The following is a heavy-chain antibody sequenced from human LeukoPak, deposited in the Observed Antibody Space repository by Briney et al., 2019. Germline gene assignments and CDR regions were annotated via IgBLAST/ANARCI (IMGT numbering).Heavy chain of an antibody. CDR2: IYHSGST. J-gene: IGHJ3*02. Sequence: SETLSLTCAVSGGSLSSGGYSWSWIRQPPGRGLEWIGYIYHSGSTYYNPSLKSRVTISVDRSKNQFSLKLSSVTAADTAVYYCARVRDYYDSSGYYYSRAFDIWGQGTMVTVSS. CDR1: GGSLSSGGYS. CDR3: ARVRDYYDSSGYYYSRAFDI. V-gene: IGHV4-30-2*01. D-gene: IGHD3-22*01.